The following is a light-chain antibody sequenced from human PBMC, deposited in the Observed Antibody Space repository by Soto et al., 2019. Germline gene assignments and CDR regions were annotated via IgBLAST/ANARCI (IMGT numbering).Light chain of an antibody. CDR1: QSVSSSY. CDR3: QQYGSSPLT. V-gene: IGKV3D-20*01. J-gene: IGKJ4*01. CDR2: DAS. Sequence: EIVLTQSPGTLSLSPGERATLSCRASQSVSSSYLAWYQQKPGLAPRLLIYDASSRATGIPDRFSGSGSGTDFTLTINGLEPEDFAVYYCQQYGSSPLTFGGGTKVDIK.